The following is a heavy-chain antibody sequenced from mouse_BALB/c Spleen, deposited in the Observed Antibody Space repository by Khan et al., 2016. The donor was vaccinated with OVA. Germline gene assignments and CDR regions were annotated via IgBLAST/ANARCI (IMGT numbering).Heavy chain of an antibody. Sequence: QVQLQQSGPGLVQPSQSLSITCTVSGFSLPNYSVHWVRQSPGKGLEWLGVIWSAGSTDYNEAFISRLTISKDNSRSQVFFKMNNLQPNDTAIYYCARRGYDYGRGALFAYLGQGTLVTVSA. J-gene: IGHJ3*01. CDR3: ARRGYDYGRGALFAY. CDR2: IWSAGST. D-gene: IGHD2-4*01. V-gene: IGHV2-2*02. CDR1: GFSLPNYS.